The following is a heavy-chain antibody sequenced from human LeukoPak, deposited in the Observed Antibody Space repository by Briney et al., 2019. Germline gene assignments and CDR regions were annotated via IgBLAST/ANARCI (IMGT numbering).Heavy chain of an antibody. D-gene: IGHD6-19*01. CDR3: ARGAGLAVAGWYDP. V-gene: IGHV4-59*01. J-gene: IGHJ5*02. CDR1: GDSISPYY. Sequence: PSETLSLTCIVSGDSISPYYWSWIRQPPGKGLEWIGYVYHSGTINYNPSLKSRVTISVDTSKNQFSLKLTSVTAADTAVYYCARGAGLAVAGWYDPWGQGTLVTVSS. CDR2: VYHSGTI.